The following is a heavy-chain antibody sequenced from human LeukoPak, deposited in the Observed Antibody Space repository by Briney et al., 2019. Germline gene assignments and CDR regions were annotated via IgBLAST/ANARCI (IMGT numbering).Heavy chain of an antibody. Sequence: QTGGSLRLSCAASGFPFSSYGMHWVRQAPGKGLEWVARLVYDERNDYANSVKGRFTISRDNAKNSLYLQLSSLRDEDTAVYYCARVATSSGLYHLDYWGQGTLVTVSS. V-gene: IGHV3-33*01. CDR2: LVYDERN. CDR1: GFPFSSYG. D-gene: IGHD3-22*01. CDR3: ARVATSSGLYHLDY. J-gene: IGHJ4*02.